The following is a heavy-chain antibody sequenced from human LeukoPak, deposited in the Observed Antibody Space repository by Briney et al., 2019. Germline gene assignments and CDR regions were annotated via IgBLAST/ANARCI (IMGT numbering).Heavy chain of an antibody. Sequence: PSETLSLTCTVSGGSVSSGSYYWSWIRQPPGKGLEWIGYIYYSGSTNYNPSLKSRVTISVDTSKNQFSLKLSSVTAADTAVYYCASSPLGYCSSTSCYGTPPDYWGQGTLVTVSS. CDR3: ASSPLGYCSSTSCYGTPPDY. CDR1: GGSVSSGSYY. J-gene: IGHJ4*02. V-gene: IGHV4-61*01. D-gene: IGHD2-2*01. CDR2: IYYSGST.